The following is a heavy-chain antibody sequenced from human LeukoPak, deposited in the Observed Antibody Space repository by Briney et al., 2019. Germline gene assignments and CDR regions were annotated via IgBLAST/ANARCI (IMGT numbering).Heavy chain of an antibody. CDR1: GGSISSYY. Sequence: SETLSLTCTVSGGSISSYYWSWIRQPPGKGLEWIGSIYYSGSTYYNPSLKSRVTISVDTSKNQFSLKLSSVTAADTAVYYCARPEGISGLFDYWGQGTLVTVSS. V-gene: IGHV4-59*05. J-gene: IGHJ4*02. CDR3: ARPEGISGLFDY. CDR2: IYYSGST. D-gene: IGHD5/OR15-5a*01.